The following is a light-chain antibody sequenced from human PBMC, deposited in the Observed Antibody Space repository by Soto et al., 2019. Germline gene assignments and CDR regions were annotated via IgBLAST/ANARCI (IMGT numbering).Light chain of an antibody. CDR3: CSDAGSYTL. Sequence: QSALTQPRSVAGSPGQSVTISCTGTSSDVGGYNYVYWYQQHPGKAPKLMIYDVSKRPSGVPDRFSGSKSGNTASLTISGLQAEDEADYYCCSDAGSYTLFGGGTQLTVL. CDR2: DVS. CDR1: SSDVGGYNY. V-gene: IGLV2-11*01. J-gene: IGLJ2*01.